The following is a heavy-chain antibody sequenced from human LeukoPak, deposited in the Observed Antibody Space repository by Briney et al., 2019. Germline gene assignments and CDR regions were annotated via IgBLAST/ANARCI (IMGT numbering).Heavy chain of an antibody. CDR1: GFTFSSYS. Sequence: PGGSLRLSCAASGFTFSSYSMNWVRQAPGKGLEWVSYISSSSSTIYYADSVKGRFTISRDNAKNSLYLQMNSLRAEDTAVYYCARDSGIWYFDLWGRGTLFTVSS. D-gene: IGHD1-14*01. J-gene: IGHJ2*01. CDR3: ARDSGIWYFDL. V-gene: IGHV3-48*01. CDR2: ISSSSSTI.